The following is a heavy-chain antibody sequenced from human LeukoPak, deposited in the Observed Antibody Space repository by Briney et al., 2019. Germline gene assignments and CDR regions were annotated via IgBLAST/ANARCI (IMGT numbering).Heavy chain of an antibody. V-gene: IGHV4-34*01. CDR3: ARGRGYGYGYGHTTSLDY. CDR1: GGPFSGYY. CDR2: INHSGST. Sequence: SETLSLTCAVYGGPFSGYYWSWIRQPPGKGLEWIGEINHSGSTNYNPSLKSRVTISVDTSKNQFSLKLSSVTAADTAVYYCARGRGYGYGYGHTTSLDYWGQGTLVTVSS. D-gene: IGHD5-18*01. J-gene: IGHJ4*02.